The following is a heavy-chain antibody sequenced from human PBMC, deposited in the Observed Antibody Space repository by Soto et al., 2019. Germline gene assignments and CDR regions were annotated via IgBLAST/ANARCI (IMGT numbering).Heavy chain of an antibody. D-gene: IGHD2-15*01. Sequence: SETLSLTCAVSGGSISSGNWWSWVRQPPGKGLEWIGEIYHSGSTNYNPSLKSRVTISVDKSKNQFSLKLSSVTAADTAVYYCARHVGYCSGGSCTPDAFDIWGQGTMVTVAS. V-gene: IGHV4-4*02. CDR3: ARHVGYCSGGSCTPDAFDI. CDR2: IYHSGST. J-gene: IGHJ3*02. CDR1: GGSISSGNW.